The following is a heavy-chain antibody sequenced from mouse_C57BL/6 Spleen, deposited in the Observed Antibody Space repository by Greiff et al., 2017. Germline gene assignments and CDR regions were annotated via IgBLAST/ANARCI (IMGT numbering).Heavy chain of an antibody. V-gene: IGHV5-12*01. D-gene: IGHD2-3*01. CDR3: ARHLYDGYYGGFAY. CDR2: ISNGGGST. CDR1: GFTFSDYY. J-gene: IGHJ3*01. Sequence: EVHLVESGGGLVQPGGSLKLSCAASGFTFSDYYMYWVRQTPEKRLEWVAYISNGGGSTYYPDTVKGRFTISRDNAKNTLYLQMSRLKSEDTAMYYCARHLYDGYYGGFAYWGQGTLVTVSA.